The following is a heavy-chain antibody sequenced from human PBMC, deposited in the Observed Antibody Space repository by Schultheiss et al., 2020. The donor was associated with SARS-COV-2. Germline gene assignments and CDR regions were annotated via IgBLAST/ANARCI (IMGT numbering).Heavy chain of an antibody. CDR2: ISGSGGST. D-gene: IGHD1-1*01. CDR1: GFTFSSYA. J-gene: IGHJ6*02. Sequence: GGSLRLSCAASGFTFSSYAMSWVRQAPGKGLEWVSAISGSGGSTYYAESVKGRFTISRDNSKNTLYLQMNSLRAEDTAVYYCARHRWAGPATGKPYYYYGMDVWGQGTTVTVSS. V-gene: IGHV3-23*01. CDR3: ARHRWAGPATGKPYYYYGMDV.